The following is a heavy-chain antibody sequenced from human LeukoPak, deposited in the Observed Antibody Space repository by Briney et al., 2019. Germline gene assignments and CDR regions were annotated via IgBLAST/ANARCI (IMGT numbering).Heavy chain of an antibody. CDR3: VRQLVS. CDR2: IRYDGSNE. V-gene: IGHV3-30*02. Sequence: GGSLRLSCVASGFTFSNFGMHWVRQAPGKGLEWVAFIRYDGSNEYYADSVKGRFTISRDNAKNSLYLQMNSLRAEDTAVYYCVRQLVSWGQGTLFTVSS. CDR1: GFTFSNFG. D-gene: IGHD5-18*01. J-gene: IGHJ5*02.